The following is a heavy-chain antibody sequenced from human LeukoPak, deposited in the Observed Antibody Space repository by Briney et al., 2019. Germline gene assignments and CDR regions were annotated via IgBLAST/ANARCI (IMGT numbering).Heavy chain of an antibody. V-gene: IGHV3-30*01. Sequence: GGSLRLSCAASGFTFSSYAMHWVRQAPGKGLEWVAVISYDGSNKYYADSVKGRFTISRDNSKNTLYLQMNSLRAEDTAVYYCARSFDYWGQGTLITVSS. CDR1: GFTFSSYA. CDR3: ARSFDY. CDR2: ISYDGSNK. J-gene: IGHJ4*02.